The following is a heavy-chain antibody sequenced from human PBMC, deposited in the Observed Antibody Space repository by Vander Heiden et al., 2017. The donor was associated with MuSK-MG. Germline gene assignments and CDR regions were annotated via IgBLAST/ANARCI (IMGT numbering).Heavy chain of an antibody. CDR2: ISSTGSTI. V-gene: IGHV3-48*02. J-gene: IGHJ3*02. D-gene: IGHD3-10*01. Sequence: EVQLVESGGGLVQPGESLRLSCAASGFTFSSYSMNWVRQAPGQGLEWVLYISSTGSTIYYADSVKGRFTISRDSAQSSLYLQMNSLRDEDTAVYYCARGYYGSYAFDIWGQGTMVTVSS. CDR3: ARGYYGSYAFDI. CDR1: GFTFSSYS.